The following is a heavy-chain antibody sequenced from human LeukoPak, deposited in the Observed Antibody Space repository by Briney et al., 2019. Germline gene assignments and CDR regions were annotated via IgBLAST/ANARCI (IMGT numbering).Heavy chain of an antibody. Sequence: GGSLRLSCAAPGFTFSDYYMSWIRQAPGKGLGWVSYICDSGRTIYYADSVKGRFTISRDNAKNSVYLQMNNLRAEDTAVYYCARDRLGDYDHSGYYDKWGQGTLVTVSS. V-gene: IGHV3-11*01. CDR2: ICDSGRTI. D-gene: IGHD3-22*01. CDR1: GFTFSDYY. J-gene: IGHJ4*02. CDR3: ARDRLGDYDHSGYYDK.